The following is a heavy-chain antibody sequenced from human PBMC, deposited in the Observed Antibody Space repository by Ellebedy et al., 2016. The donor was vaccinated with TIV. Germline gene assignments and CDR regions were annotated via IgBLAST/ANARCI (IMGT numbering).Heavy chain of an antibody. V-gene: IGHV3-23*01. CDR1: GFTVSSNY. CDR2: ISGSGGST. D-gene: IGHD3-10*01. Sequence: GESLKISXAASGFTVSSNYMSWVRQAPGKGLEWVSAISGSGGSTYYADSVKGRFTISRDNSKNTLYLQMNSLRAEDTAVYYCAKGSPITMVRGVYGGDYWGQGTLVTVSS. J-gene: IGHJ4*02. CDR3: AKGSPITMVRGVYGGDY.